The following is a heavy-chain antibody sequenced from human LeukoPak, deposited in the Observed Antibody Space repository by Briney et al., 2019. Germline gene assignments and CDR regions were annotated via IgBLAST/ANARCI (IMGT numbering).Heavy chain of an antibody. CDR3: ARDSSDYGEDFDL. CDR2: ISSSGSTI. J-gene: IGHJ2*01. CDR1: GFTFSDYY. V-gene: IGHV3-11*04. D-gene: IGHD4-17*01. Sequence: PGGPLSLSCAASGFTFSDYYMSWIRQAPRKGLEGVSYISSSGSTIYYADSVKGRFTISRDNAKNSLYLQMNSLRAEDTAVYYCARDSSDYGEDFDLWGRGTLVTVSS.